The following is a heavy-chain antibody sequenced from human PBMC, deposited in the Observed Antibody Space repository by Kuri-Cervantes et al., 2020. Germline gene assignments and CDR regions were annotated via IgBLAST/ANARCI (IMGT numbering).Heavy chain of an antibody. CDR2: IIPIFGTA. D-gene: IGHD1/OR15-1a*01. CDR3: ARGPLGPRKQGFDY. J-gene: IGHJ4*02. Sequence: SVKVSCKASGGTFSSYAISWVRQAPGQGLEWMGGIIPIFGTANYAQKFQGRVTITADESTSTAYMELSSLGSEDTAVYYCARGPLGPRKQGFDYWGQGTLVTVSS. V-gene: IGHV1-69*13. CDR1: GGTFSSYA.